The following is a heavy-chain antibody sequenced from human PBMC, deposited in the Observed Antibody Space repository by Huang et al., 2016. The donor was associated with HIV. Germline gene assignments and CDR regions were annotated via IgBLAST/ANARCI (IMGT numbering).Heavy chain of an antibody. CDR3: AREKAADSAWYGVYYFDY. CDR2: INHIGKT. Sequence: QVQLRQWGAGLVKPSETLSLTCAVYGGSFSGYYWTWIRQSPGKGLEWIGEINHIGKTNYQHSLNSRVTISKDTAKNQFSLQLTSVSAADTGVYFCAREKAADSAWYGVYYFDYWGEGALVTVTS. D-gene: IGHD6-19*01. J-gene: IGHJ4*02. V-gene: IGHV4-34*01. CDR1: GGSFSGYY.